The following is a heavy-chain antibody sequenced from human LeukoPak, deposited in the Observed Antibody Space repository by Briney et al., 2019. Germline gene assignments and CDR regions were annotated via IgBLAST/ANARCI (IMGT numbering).Heavy chain of an antibody. Sequence: SETPSLTCTVSGGSISSYYWSWIRQPPGKGLEWIGYIYYNGSPNYSPSLKSRVTLSIDTSMNQFSLKLSSVTAADTAVYYCARHIYRTFHFDYWGQGTLVTVSS. V-gene: IGHV4-59*08. D-gene: IGHD1-14*01. CDR1: GGSISSYY. J-gene: IGHJ4*02. CDR2: IYYNGSP. CDR3: ARHIYRTFHFDY.